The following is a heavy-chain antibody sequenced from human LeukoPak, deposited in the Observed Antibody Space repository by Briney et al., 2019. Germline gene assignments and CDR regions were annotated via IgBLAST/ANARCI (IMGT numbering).Heavy chain of an antibody. CDR3: ASSGLWLYYFDY. Sequence: GGSLRLSCAASGFTFSSYAMHWVRQAPGKGLEWVAVISYDGSNKYYADSVKGRFTISRDNSKNTLYLQMNSLRAEDTAVYYCASSGLWLYYFDYWGQGTLVTVSS. D-gene: IGHD2/OR15-2a*01. CDR1: GFTFSSYA. CDR2: ISYDGSNK. J-gene: IGHJ4*02. V-gene: IGHV3-30*04.